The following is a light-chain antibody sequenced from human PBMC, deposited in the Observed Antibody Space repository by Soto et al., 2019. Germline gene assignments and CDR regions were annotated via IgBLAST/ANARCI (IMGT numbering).Light chain of an antibody. Sequence: QSVLTQPPSASGSPGQSVTISCTGTSSDVGAYNYVCWYQQYPGKAPKLMIYEVSKRPSGVPDRFSGSKSGKTASLTVSGLQREDEADYYCTSYAGSNIWVFGGGTKVTVL. CDR1: SSDVGAYNY. V-gene: IGLV2-8*01. CDR2: EVS. J-gene: IGLJ3*02. CDR3: TSYAGSNIWV.